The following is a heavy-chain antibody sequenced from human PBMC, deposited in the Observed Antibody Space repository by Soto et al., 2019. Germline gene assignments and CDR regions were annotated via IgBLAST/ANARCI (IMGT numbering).Heavy chain of an antibody. J-gene: IGHJ6*02. CDR1: GFTFRNHA. Sequence: QVQLVESGGGVVQPGGSLRLSCAASGFTFRNHAMHWVRQAPGKGLECLAVIAYDGSNAFYRDSVKGRFTISRDNSKNTLYLHVNSLRSEYMGVYYCARGDLEDILVVVGARPGEYGIDIWGQGTTVTVSS. CDR3: ARGDLEDILVVVGARPGEYGIDI. V-gene: IGHV3-30-3*01. CDR2: IAYDGSNA. D-gene: IGHD2-15*01.